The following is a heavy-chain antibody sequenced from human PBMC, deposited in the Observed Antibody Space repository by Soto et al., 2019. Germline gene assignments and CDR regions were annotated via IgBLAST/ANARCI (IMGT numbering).Heavy chain of an antibody. Sequence: QVQLVESGGGVVQPGRSLRLSCAASGFTFSSYAMHWVRQAPGKGLEWEAVISYDGSNKYYADSVKGRFTISRDNSKNTLYLQMNSLRAEDTAVYYCARDSVGPCWELDYWGQGTLVTVSS. CDR1: GFTFSSYA. J-gene: IGHJ4*02. V-gene: IGHV3-30-3*01. CDR3: ARDSVGPCWELDY. D-gene: IGHD1-26*01. CDR2: ISYDGSNK.